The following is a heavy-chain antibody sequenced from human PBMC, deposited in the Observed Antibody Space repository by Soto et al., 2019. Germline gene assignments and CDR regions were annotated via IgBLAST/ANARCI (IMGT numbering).Heavy chain of an antibody. CDR1: GGSISSYY. Sequence: SETLSLTCTVSGGSISSYYWSWIRQPPGKGLEWIGYIYYSGSTNYNPSLKSRVTISVDTSKNQFSLKLSSVTAADTAVYYCARDRSGSYPLNWLDPWGQGTLVTVSS. CDR2: IYYSGST. CDR3: ARDRSGSYPLNWLDP. D-gene: IGHD1-26*01. V-gene: IGHV4-59*01. J-gene: IGHJ5*02.